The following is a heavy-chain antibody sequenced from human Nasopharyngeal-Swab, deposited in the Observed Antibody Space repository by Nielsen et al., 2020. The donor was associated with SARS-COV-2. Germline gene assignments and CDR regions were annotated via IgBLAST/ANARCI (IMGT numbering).Heavy chain of an antibody. V-gene: IGHV3-66*01. Sequence: GESLKISCAASRFTVSDFYMSWVRQAPGKGLEWVSIIYVGGGTYYADSEKDRFIISRDDSKNTVSLQLNSLRVEDTGVYYCARSVADNDAFDLWGPGTVVSVSS. CDR2: IYVGGGT. CDR1: RFTVSDFY. CDR3: ARSVADNDAFDL. J-gene: IGHJ3*01.